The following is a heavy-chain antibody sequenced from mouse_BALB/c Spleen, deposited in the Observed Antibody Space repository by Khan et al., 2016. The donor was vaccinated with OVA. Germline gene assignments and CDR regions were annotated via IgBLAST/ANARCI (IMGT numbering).Heavy chain of an antibody. CDR1: GYTFTSYW. CDR3: TRGEDDGDY. J-gene: IGHJ2*01. V-gene: IGHV1S22*01. CDR2: IYPGSGST. D-gene: IGHD2-12*01. Sequence: LQQSGSELVRPGASVKLSCKASGYTFTSYWMHWVKQRPGQGLEWIGNIYPGSGSTNYDEKFKSKATLTVDTSSSTAYMQLSSLTSEDSAVYYCTRGEDDGDYWGQGTTLTVSS.